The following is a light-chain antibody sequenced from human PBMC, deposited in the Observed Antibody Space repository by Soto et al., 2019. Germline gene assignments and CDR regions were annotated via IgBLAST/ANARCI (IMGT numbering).Light chain of an antibody. CDR2: GAS. CDR3: QQHGGSPIT. J-gene: IGKJ5*01. V-gene: IGKV3-20*01. CDR1: QSVSSSY. Sequence: EIVLTPSPGTLSLSPGERATLSCRASQSVSSSYLAWYQQKPGQAPRLLIYGASSRATGIPDRFSGSGSGTDFTLTISRLEPEDFAVYYCQQHGGSPITFGQGTRLEIK.